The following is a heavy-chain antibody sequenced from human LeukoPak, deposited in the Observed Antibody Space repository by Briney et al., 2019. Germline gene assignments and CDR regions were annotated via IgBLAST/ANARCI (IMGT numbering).Heavy chain of an antibody. Sequence: GGSLRLSCAASGFTFSHAWMSWVRQAPEKGLEWVGRIKSETDGGTTDYAASVKGRFTISRDDSKNTLYLQMNSLRAEDTAVYYCAKFSNYFDYWGQGTLVTVSS. CDR1: GFTFSHAW. J-gene: IGHJ4*02. D-gene: IGHD2-2*01. V-gene: IGHV3-15*01. CDR3: AKFSNYFDY. CDR2: IKSETDGGTT.